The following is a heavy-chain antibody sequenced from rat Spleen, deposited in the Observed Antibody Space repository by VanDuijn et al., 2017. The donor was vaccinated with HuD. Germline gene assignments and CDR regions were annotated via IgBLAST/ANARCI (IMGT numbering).Heavy chain of an antibody. Sequence: QVQLKESGPGLVQPSQTLSLTCTVSGFSLSNYGVIWFRQPPGKGLEWMGIIWDNGNTNYNSALKSRLSISRDTSKSQVYLKMDSLQAKDTATYYCASKIYYYSGVDYWGQGVMVTVSS. CDR1: GFSLSNYG. V-gene: IGHV2-13*01. J-gene: IGHJ2*01. CDR3: ASKIYYYSGVDY. D-gene: IGHD1-1*01. CDR2: IWDNGNT.